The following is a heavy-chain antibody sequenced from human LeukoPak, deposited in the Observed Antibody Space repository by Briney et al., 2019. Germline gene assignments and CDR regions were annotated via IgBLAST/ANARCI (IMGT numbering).Heavy chain of an antibody. D-gene: IGHD1-26*01. CDR2: ISGSGGST. CDR1: GFTFSSYA. J-gene: IGHJ4*02. V-gene: IGHV3-23*01. Sequence: SGGSPRLSCAASGFTFSSYAMSWVRQAPGKGLEWVSAISGSGGSTYYADSVKGRFTISRDNSKNTLYLQMNSLRAEDTAVYYCAKKAVVGRGSLEDYWGQGTLVTVSS. CDR3: AKKAVVGRGSLEDY.